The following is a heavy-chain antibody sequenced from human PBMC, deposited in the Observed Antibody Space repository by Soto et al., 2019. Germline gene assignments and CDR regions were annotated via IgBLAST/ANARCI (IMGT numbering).Heavy chain of an antibody. CDR1: GGSISSGGYY. CDR2: IYYSGST. CDR3: ARLDGSGYYYGYYFDY. D-gene: IGHD3-22*01. J-gene: IGHJ4*02. V-gene: IGHV4-31*03. Sequence: SETLSLTCTVSGGSISSGGYYWSWIRQHPGKGLEWIGYIYYSGSTYYNPSLKSRVTISVDTSKNQFSLKLSSVTAADTAVYYCARLDGSGYYYGYYFDYWGQGTLVTVS.